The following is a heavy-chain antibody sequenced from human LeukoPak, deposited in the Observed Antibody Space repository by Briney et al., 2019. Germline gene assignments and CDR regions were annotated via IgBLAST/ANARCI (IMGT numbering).Heavy chain of an antibody. Sequence: SETLSLTCTVSGGSISSNYWSWIRQPPGKGLEWIGYIYYSGSTNYNPSLKSRVTISVDTSKNQFSLKLSSVTAADTAVYYCARALSTYYYYYMDVWGKGTTGTVSS. CDR3: ARALSTYYYYYMDV. V-gene: IGHV4-59*01. J-gene: IGHJ6*03. D-gene: IGHD5/OR15-5a*01. CDR1: GGSISSNY. CDR2: IYYSGST.